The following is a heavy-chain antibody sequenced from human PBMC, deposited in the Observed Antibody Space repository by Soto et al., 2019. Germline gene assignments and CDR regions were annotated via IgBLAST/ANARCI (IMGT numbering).Heavy chain of an antibody. V-gene: IGHV3-66*01. Sequence: GGSLRLSCAASGFTVSNNYMTWVRQALGKGLEWVSVIYRGGSTYYADSVRGRFTISRDNSKNTLYLQMSSLRAEDTAVYYFARARFGGLAAIFADCWGQGTLVTVSS. J-gene: IGHJ4*02. CDR2: IYRGGST. CDR1: GFTVSNNY. D-gene: IGHD5-12*01. CDR3: ARARFGGLAAIFADC.